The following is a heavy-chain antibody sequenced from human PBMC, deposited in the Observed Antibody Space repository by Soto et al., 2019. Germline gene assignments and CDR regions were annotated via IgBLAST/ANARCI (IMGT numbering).Heavy chain of an antibody. V-gene: IGHV4-59*01. CDR1: GGSISSYY. Sequence: SETLSLTCTVSGGSISSYYWSWIRQPPGKGLEWIGDIYYSGSTNYNPSLKSRVTISVDTSKNQFSLKLSSVTAADTAVYYCARTRRGATDAFDIWGQGTMVTVSS. J-gene: IGHJ3*02. D-gene: IGHD1-26*01. CDR3: ARTRRGATDAFDI. CDR2: IYYSGST.